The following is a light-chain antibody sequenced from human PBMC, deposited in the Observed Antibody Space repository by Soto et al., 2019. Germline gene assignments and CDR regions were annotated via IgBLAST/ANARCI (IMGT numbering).Light chain of an antibody. V-gene: IGLV1-44*01. Sequence: QSVVTQPPSASGTPGQRVTIPCSGSNSNIGSNTVNWYQQLPGAAPKLLIYSNNQRPSGVPDRFSGSKSGTSASLAITGRQSEDEADYYCAGWDDSLNGVVFGGGTKLTVL. CDR2: SNN. CDR3: AGWDDSLNGVV. CDR1: NSNIGSNT. J-gene: IGLJ2*01.